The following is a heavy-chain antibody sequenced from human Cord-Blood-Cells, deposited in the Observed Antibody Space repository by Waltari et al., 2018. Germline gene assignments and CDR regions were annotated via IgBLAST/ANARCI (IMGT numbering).Heavy chain of an antibody. CDR1: GYTFTSYA. D-gene: IGHD1-26*01. Sequence: QVQLVQSGAEVKKPGASVKVSCKASGYTFTSYAMHWVRQAPGQRLEWMGWINACNGNTKYSQKFQGRVTITRDTSASTAYMELSSLRSEDTAVYYCASTNSGSYYYWGQGTLVTVSS. J-gene: IGHJ4*02. V-gene: IGHV1-3*01. CDR2: INACNGNT. CDR3: ASTNSGSYYY.